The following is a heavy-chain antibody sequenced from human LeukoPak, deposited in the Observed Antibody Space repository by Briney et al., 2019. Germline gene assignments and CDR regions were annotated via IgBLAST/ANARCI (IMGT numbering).Heavy chain of an antibody. CDR2: MNPNSGNT. CDR1: GYTFTSYD. CDR3: ARARGRPPLRYFDWLSRGYNWFDP. J-gene: IGHJ5*02. Sequence: ASVKVSRKASGYTFTSYDINWVRQATGQGLEWMGWMNPNSGNTGYAQKFQGRVTMTRDTSISTAYMELSSLRSEDTAVYYCARARGRPPLRYFDWLSRGYNWFDPWGQGTLVTVSS. D-gene: IGHD3-9*01. V-gene: IGHV1-8*01.